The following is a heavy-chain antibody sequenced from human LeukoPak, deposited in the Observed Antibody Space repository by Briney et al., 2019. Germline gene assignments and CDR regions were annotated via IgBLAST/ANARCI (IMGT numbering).Heavy chain of an antibody. J-gene: IGHJ5*02. CDR1: GGSISSYY. D-gene: IGHD4-23*01. V-gene: IGHV4-59*01. CDR3: ARGVRYGDKNWFDP. Sequence: SETLSLTCTVSGGSISSYYWSWIRQPPGKGLEWIGYSYYSVSTNYNPSLKSRVTISVDTSKNQFSLKLSSVTAADTAVYYCARGVRYGDKNWFDPWGQGTLVTVSS. CDR2: SYYSVST.